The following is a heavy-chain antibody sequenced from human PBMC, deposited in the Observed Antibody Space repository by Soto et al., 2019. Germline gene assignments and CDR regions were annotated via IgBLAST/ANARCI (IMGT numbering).Heavy chain of an antibody. V-gene: IGHV6-1*01. CDR2: TYYRSKWYN. CDR3: ARDPGHLAAFDI. D-gene: IGHD3-3*02. Sequence: PSQTLSLTCAISGDSVSSHSAAWSWIRQSPSRGLEWLGRTYYRSKWYNDYAVSVKSRVTINPDTSKNQFSLQLNSVTPEDTAVYYCARDPGHLAAFDIWGQGTMVTVSS. CDR1: GDSVSSHSAA. J-gene: IGHJ3*02.